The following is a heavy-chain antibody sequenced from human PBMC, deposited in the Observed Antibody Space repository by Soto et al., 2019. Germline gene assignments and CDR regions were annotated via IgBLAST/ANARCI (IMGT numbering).Heavy chain of an antibody. D-gene: IGHD2-21*02. J-gene: IGHJ5*02. CDR1: GFTFSSYT. V-gene: IGHV3-23*01. Sequence: EVQLLESGGGLVQPGGPLRLSCAASGFTFSSYTMSWVRQAPGKGLEWVSGISATGGSTYYADSVKGRFTFSRDNSKNTLYLQMNSLRAEDTAVYYCAKGFIRDCGGDCTVDTWGQGTLVTVSS. CDR2: ISATGGST. CDR3: AKGFIRDCGGDCTVDT.